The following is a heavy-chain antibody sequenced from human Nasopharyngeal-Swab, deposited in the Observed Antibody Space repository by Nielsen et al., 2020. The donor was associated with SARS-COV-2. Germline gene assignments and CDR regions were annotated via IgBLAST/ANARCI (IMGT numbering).Heavy chain of an antibody. CDR2: IYYSGST. J-gene: IGHJ6*03. CDR1: GGSISSSSYY. V-gene: IGHV4-39*07. D-gene: IGHD3-10*01. Sequence: SETLSLTCTVSGGSISSSSYYWGWIRQPPGKGLGWIGSIYYSGSTYYNPSLKSRVTISVDTSKNQFSLKLSSVTAADTAVYYCARERGRGGIWNYYYYYMDVWGKGTTVTVSS. CDR3: ARERGRGGIWNYYYYYMDV.